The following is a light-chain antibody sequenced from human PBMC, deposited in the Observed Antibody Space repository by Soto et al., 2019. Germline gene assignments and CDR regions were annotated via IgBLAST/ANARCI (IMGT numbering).Light chain of an antibody. J-gene: IGKJ1*01. V-gene: IGKV1-5*03. CDR1: QSISSW. CDR2: KAS. Sequence: DIQMTQSPSTLSAYVGDRVTITCRASQSISSWLAWYQQKPGKAPKVMIYKASSLESGVPSRFSGSGSGTEFTLTISSLQPDDFATYYCQQYNSDPKTFGQGTKVEIK. CDR3: QQYNSDPKT.